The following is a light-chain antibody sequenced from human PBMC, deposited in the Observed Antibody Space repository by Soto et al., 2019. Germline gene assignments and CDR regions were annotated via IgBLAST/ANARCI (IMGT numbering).Light chain of an antibody. Sequence: EFVLTQYPDILSLSPGERATLSCRASQRVSSNYLAWYQQKPGQAPRLLIYGASSRATGIPDRFSGSGSGTDFTLTVSRLEPEDFAVYYCQQYGSSPWTFGQGTKVDIK. CDR2: GAS. J-gene: IGKJ1*01. CDR3: QQYGSSPWT. CDR1: QRVSSNY. V-gene: IGKV3-20*01.